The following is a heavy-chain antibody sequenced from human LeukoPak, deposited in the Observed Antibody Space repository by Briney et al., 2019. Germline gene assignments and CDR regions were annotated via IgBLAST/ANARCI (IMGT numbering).Heavy chain of an antibody. CDR2: MNPNSGNT. V-gene: IGHV1-8*03. CDR3: AREGLDF. CDR1: GYTFTSYY. Sequence: ASVKVSCKASGYTFTSYYMHWVRRAPGEGLEWMGYMNPNSGNTGYAQKFQGRVTITTNTPITTAYMELSGLRSDDTAVYYCAREGLDFWGQGTLVTVSS. J-gene: IGHJ4*02.